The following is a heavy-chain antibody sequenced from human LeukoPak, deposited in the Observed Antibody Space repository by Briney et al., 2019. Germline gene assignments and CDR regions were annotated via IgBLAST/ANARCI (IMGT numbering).Heavy chain of an antibody. CDR1: GFTFSIYA. J-gene: IGHJ4*02. CDR3: TTADRGVFDY. CDR2: IKSKTDGGTT. Sequence: GGSLRLSCAASGFTFSIYAMSWVRQAPGKGLEWVGRIKSKTDGGTTDYAAPVKGRFTISRDDSKNTLYLQMNSLKTEDTAVYYCTTADRGVFDYWGQGTLVTVSS. D-gene: IGHD3-10*01. V-gene: IGHV3-15*01.